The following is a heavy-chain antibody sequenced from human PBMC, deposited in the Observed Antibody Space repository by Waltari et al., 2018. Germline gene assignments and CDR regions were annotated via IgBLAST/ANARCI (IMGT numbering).Heavy chain of an antibody. CDR3: ARDHSYFWTPLDV. J-gene: IGHJ6*04. Sequence: QVQLVQSGAEVKKPGASVRVSCKASGYTFTDDYMHWGRQAPGQGPEWMGWINPNHGGTNYAQKFQGRVTMTTDTSINTAYMELSRLTSDDTAVYYCARDHSYFWTPLDVCGKGTTVTVSS. D-gene: IGHD3-3*01. CDR2: INPNHGGT. CDR1: GYTFTDDY. V-gene: IGHV1-2*02.